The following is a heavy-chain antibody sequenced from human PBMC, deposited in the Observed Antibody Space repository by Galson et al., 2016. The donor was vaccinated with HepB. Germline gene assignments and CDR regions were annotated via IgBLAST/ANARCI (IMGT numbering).Heavy chain of an antibody. CDR2: INHIGTS. CDR3: ARGLYSNGDHLKFPWGY. V-gene: IGHV4-34*01. CDR1: GGSFSGYS. Sequence: ETLFPPCAVFGGSFSGYSLTWVRPPPGQGLEWIGEINHIGTSNYKPSLKGRVTISVDTSKSQFSLNLIPVTAADTAVYYCARGLYSNGDHLKFPWGYWGQRTLITVSS. D-gene: IGHD3-22*01. J-gene: IGHJ4*02.